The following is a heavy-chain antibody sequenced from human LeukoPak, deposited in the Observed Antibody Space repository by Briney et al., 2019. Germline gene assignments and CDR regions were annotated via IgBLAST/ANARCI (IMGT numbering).Heavy chain of an antibody. CDR3: ARVNSGSGSYSYYFDY. CDR1: GGSISSYC. Sequence: SETLSLTCTVSGGSISSYCWSWIRQPPGKGLEWIGYIYYSGSTNYNPSLKSRVTISVDTSKNQFSLKLSSVTAADTAVYYCARVNSGSGSYSYYFDYWGQGTLVTVSS. CDR2: IYYSGST. D-gene: IGHD3-10*01. J-gene: IGHJ4*02. V-gene: IGHV4-59*12.